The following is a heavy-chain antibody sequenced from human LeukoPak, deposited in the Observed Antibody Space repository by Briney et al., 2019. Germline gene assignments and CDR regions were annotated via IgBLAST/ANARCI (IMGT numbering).Heavy chain of an antibody. CDR2: IRSKTEGGTI. V-gene: IGHV3-15*01. D-gene: IGHD2-2*01. J-gene: IGHJ6*03. Sequence: GGSLRLSCAASGFTFTNACMSWVRQAPGKGLEWVGRIRSKTEGGTIDYAAPVKGRFTISRDDSKKTLDLQMNSLKTEDTAVYYCSTGDCRSTSCYADDYYYYMDVWGKGTTVTVSS. CDR3: STGDCRSTSCYADDYYYYMDV. CDR1: GFTFTNAC.